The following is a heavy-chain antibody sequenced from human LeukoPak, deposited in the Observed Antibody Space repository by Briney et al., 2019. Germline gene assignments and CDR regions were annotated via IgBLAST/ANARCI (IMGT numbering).Heavy chain of an antibody. CDR2: IYPGDSDT. J-gene: IGHJ4*02. V-gene: IGHV5-51*01. CDR3: ARRYCSSSSCYGYFDY. CDR1: GYSFTSYW. D-gene: IGHD2-2*01. Sequence: GSLKISCKGSGYSFTSYWIGWVRQMPGKGLEWTGIIYPGDSDTRYRPSFQGQVTMSADKSISTAYLQWSSLKASDTAMYYCARRYCSSSSCYGYFDYWGQGTLVTVSS.